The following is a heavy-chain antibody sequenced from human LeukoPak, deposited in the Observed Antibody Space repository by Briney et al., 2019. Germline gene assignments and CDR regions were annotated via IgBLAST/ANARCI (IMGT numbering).Heavy chain of an antibody. V-gene: IGHV1-46*01. D-gene: IGHD3-22*01. Sequence: ASVKVSCKASGYTFTSYYMHWVRQAPGQGLEWMGIINPSGGSTSYAQKFQGRVTMTRDMSTSTVYMELSSLRSEDTAVYYCARDGYYYDSSGYIDAFDIWGQGTMVTVSS. J-gene: IGHJ3*02. CDR2: INPSGGST. CDR3: ARDGYYYDSSGYIDAFDI. CDR1: GYTFTSYY.